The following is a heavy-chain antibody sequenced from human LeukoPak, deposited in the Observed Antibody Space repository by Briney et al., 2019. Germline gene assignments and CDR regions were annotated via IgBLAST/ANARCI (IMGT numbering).Heavy chain of an antibody. Sequence: PGGSLRLSCAASGFTFSRHGMHWVRQAPGKGLEWVAFIRYDGSDKYYADSVKGRFTTSRDNSENTLYLQMNSLRPEDTAVYYCARALDSSGYYSYWGRGTLVTVSS. CDR3: ARALDSSGYYSY. V-gene: IGHV3-30*02. CDR1: GFTFSRHG. J-gene: IGHJ4*02. D-gene: IGHD3-22*01. CDR2: IRYDGSDK.